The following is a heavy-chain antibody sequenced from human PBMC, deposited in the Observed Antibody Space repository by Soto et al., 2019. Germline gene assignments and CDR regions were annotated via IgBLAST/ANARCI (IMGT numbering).Heavy chain of an antibody. CDR2: INHSGST. CDR1: GGSFSGYY. Sequence: SETLSLTRAVYGGSFSGYYWSWIRQPPGKGLEWIGEINHSGSTNYNPSLKSRVTISVDTSKNQFSLKLSSVTAADTAVYYCARGQQKIYYYDSSGYYYYFDYWGQGTLVTVSS. D-gene: IGHD3-22*01. CDR3: ARGQQKIYYYDSSGYYYYFDY. J-gene: IGHJ4*02. V-gene: IGHV4-34*01.